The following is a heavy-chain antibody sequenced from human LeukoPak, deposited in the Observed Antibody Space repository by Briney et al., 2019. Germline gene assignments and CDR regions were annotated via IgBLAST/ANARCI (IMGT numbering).Heavy chain of an antibody. D-gene: IGHD5-12*01. CDR3: ARLRMGYDSPYFGL. CDR2: IYYSGST. Sequence: PSETLSLTCTVSGGSISSSSYYWGWIRQPPGKGLEWIGSIYYSGSTYYNPSLKSRVTISVDTSKNQFSLKLSSVTAADTAVYYCARLRMGYDSPYFGLWGRGTLVTVSS. CDR1: GGSISSSSYY. J-gene: IGHJ2*01. V-gene: IGHV4-39*01.